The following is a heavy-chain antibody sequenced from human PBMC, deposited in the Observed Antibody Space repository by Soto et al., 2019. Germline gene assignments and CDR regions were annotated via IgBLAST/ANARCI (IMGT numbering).Heavy chain of an antibody. V-gene: IGHV1-3*01. CDR1: GYTFTSYA. D-gene: IGHD6-13*01. CDR2: INAGNGNT. Sequence: ASVKVSCKASGYTFTSYAMHWVRQAPGQRLELMGWINAGNGNTKYSQKFQGRVTITRDTSASTAYMELSSLRSEDTAVYYCARDAAYSSSWYVFHWFDPWGQGTLVTVYS. CDR3: ARDAAYSSSWYVFHWFDP. J-gene: IGHJ5*02.